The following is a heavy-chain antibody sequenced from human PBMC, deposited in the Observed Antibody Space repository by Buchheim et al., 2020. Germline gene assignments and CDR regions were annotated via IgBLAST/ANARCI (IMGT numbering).Heavy chain of an antibody. CDR3: ARFGLAATLDY. J-gene: IGHJ4*02. D-gene: IGHD6-25*01. CDR1: GFTFSGYW. Sequence: EVQLVESGGGLVQPGGSLRLSCAASGFTFSGYWMSWVRQAPGKGLEWVANIKDDGSEKYYVDSVKGRFTISSDNAKNSLYLKMNSLRAEGTAVYYCARFGLAATLDYLGQG. CDR2: IKDDGSEK. V-gene: IGHV3-7*01.